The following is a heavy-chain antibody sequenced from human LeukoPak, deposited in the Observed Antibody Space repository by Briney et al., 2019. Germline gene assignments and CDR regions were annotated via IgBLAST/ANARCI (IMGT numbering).Heavy chain of an antibody. CDR2: IYYSGST. D-gene: IGHD3-3*01. Sequence: SETLSLTCTVSGGSISSHYWSWIRQPPGEGLEWIGYIYYSGSTNYNPSLKSRVTISVDTSKNQFSLRLSSVTAADTAVYYCARGLLGRFLEWSPSYYYYYMDVWGKGTTVTVSS. J-gene: IGHJ6*03. V-gene: IGHV4-59*11. CDR3: ARGLLGRFLEWSPSYYYYYMDV. CDR1: GGSISSHY.